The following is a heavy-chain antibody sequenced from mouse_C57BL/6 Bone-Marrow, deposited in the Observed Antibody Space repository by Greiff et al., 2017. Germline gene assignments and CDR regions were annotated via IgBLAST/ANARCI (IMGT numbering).Heavy chain of an antibody. J-gene: IGHJ2*01. CDR2: ISSGGSYT. CDR1: GFTFSSYG. D-gene: IGHD2-4*01. Sequence: EVKLMESGGDLVKPGGSLKLSCAASGFTFSSYGMSWVRQTPDKRLEWVATISSGGSYTYYPDSVKGRFTISRDNAKNTLYLQVSSLTSEDTAMYYCARDYDYDYWGQGTTLTVSS. V-gene: IGHV5-6*01. CDR3: ARDYDYDY.